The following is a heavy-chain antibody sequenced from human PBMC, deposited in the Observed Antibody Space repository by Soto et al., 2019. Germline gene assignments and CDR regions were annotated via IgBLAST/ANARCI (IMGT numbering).Heavy chain of an antibody. Sequence: SQTLSLTCAISGDSVSSNSAAWNWIRQSPSRGLEWLGRTYYRSKWYNDFAVSVKSRITINPDTSKNQFSLQLNSVTPEDTAVYYCARSIHYSSSPKFDYWGQGTLVTVSS. V-gene: IGHV6-1*01. CDR1: GDSVSSNSAA. J-gene: IGHJ4*02. CDR3: ARSIHYSSSPKFDY. D-gene: IGHD6-6*01. CDR2: TYYRSKWYN.